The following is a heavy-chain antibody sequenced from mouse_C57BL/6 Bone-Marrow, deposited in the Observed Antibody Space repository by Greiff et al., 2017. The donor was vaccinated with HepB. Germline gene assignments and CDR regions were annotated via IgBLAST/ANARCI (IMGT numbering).Heavy chain of an antibody. D-gene: IGHD1-2*01. J-gene: IGHJ3*01. Sequence: QVQLQQPGAELVMPGASVKLSCKASGYTFTSYWMHWVKQRPGQGLEWIGEIDPSDSYTNYNQKFKGKSTLTVDKSSSTAYMQLSSLTSGDSAVYYCAREDGTTASCRIWFAYWGQGTLVTVSA. CDR3: AREDGTTASCRIWFAY. V-gene: IGHV1-69*01. CDR1: GYTFTSYW. CDR2: IDPSDSYT.